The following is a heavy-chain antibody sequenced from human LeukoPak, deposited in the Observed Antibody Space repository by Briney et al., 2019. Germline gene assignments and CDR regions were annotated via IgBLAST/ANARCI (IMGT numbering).Heavy chain of an antibody. CDR3: ARAGAAAAVDP. Sequence: RASVKVSCQASGYTFTSYDINWVREATGQGLEWMGWMNPNSGNTGYAQRFQGRVTMTRNTSISTAYMELSSLRSEDTAVYYCARAGAAAAVDPWGQGTLVTVSS. D-gene: IGHD6-13*01. V-gene: IGHV1-8*01. CDR2: MNPNSGNT. J-gene: IGHJ5*02. CDR1: GYTFTSYD.